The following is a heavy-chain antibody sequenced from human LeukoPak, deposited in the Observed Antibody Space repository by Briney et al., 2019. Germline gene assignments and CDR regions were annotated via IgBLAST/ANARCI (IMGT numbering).Heavy chain of an antibody. Sequence: GGSLRLSCAASRFTFANHAVSWVRQAPGKGLEWVSAEGSAGGTYYADSAKGRFTISRDYSENTLSLQMNSLRVEDTAVYYCASRTWTGPGYYAFDIWGQGTMVTVSS. CDR3: ASRTWTGPGYYAFDI. CDR2: EGSAGGT. CDR1: RFTFANHA. V-gene: IGHV3-23*01. D-gene: IGHD3-22*01. J-gene: IGHJ3*02.